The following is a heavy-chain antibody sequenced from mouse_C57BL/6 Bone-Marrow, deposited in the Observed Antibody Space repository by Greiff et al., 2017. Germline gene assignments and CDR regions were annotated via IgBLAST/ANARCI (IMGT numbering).Heavy chain of an antibody. CDR1: GYTFTDYE. CDR3: KRQSYFDY. Sequence: QVQLQQSGAELVRPGASVTLSCKASGYTFTDYEMHWVKQTPVHGLEWIGAIDPETGGTAYNQKFKGKGILTADKSSSTAYMELRSLTSEDSAVYYCKRQSYFDYGGQGTTLTVSS. V-gene: IGHV1-15*01. J-gene: IGHJ2*01. CDR2: IDPETGGT.